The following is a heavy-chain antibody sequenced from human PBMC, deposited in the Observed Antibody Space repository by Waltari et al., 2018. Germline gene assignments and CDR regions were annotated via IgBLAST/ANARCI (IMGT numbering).Heavy chain of an antibody. J-gene: IGHJ4*02. V-gene: IGHV4-30-4*08. CDR2: SFYSGST. Sequence: QVQLQESGPGLVKPSQTLSLTCSVSGDSINSGDYYWTWIRQPPGKGLEWIGHSFYSGSTYYNPFLKSRVFISIDASKNQFSLKVNSVTAADTAVYFCAVSNNWNRYYFDSWGQGTLVTVSS. CDR3: AVSNNWNRYYFDS. CDR1: GDSINSGDYY. D-gene: IGHD1-20*01.